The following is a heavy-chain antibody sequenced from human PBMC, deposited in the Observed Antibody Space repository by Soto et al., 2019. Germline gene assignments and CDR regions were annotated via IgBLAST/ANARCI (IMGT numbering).Heavy chain of an antibody. CDR1: GFTFSSFA. CDR2: VSADGVSS. V-gene: IGHV3-23*01. Sequence: GGSLRLSCEGSGFTFSSFAMGWVRQAPGKGLEWLSSVSADGVSSFSADSVRGRFRVSRDNSKNTLFLQMRFLRVEDTAVYYCAKTRQAPVGTHFFDLWGQGTQVTVSS. CDR3: AKTRQAPVGTHFFDL. J-gene: IGHJ4*02.